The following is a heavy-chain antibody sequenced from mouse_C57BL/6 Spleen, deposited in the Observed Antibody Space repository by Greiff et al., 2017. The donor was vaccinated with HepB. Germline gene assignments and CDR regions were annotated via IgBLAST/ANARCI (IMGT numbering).Heavy chain of an antibody. J-gene: IGHJ4*01. CDR3: TRWLLPAMDY. CDR2: IDPETGGT. D-gene: IGHD1-2*01. Sequence: QVHVKQSGAELVRPGASVTLSCKASGYTFTDYEMHWVKQTPVHGLEWIGAIDPETGGTAYNQKFKGKAILTADKSSSTAYMELRSLTSEDSAVYYCTRWLLPAMDYWGQGTSVTVSS. V-gene: IGHV1-15*01. CDR1: GYTFTDYE.